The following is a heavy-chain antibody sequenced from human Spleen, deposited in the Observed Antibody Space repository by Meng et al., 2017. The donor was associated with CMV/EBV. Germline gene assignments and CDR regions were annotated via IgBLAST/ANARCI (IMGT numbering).Heavy chain of an antibody. CDR2: INPKSGGT. CDR1: GYTFTDSF. Sequence: ASVKVSCKASGYTFTDSFIHWVRQAPGQGLEWMGWINPKSGGTNYAQKFQGRVTMTRDTSISTAYMELRRLKSDDTAVYYCSREIARIIYYDSSGYIDQWVQGSLVTVSS. CDR3: SREIARIIYYDSSGYIDQ. J-gene: IGHJ4*02. V-gene: IGHV1-2*02. D-gene: IGHD3-22*01.